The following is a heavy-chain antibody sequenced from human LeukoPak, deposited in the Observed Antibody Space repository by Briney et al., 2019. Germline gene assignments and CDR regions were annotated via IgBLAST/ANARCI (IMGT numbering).Heavy chain of an antibody. J-gene: IGHJ4*02. CDR2: MNPNSGNT. CDR3: ARSEYDFWSGEVFDY. Sequence: ASVKVPCKASGYTFTSYDINWVRQATGQGLEWMGWMNPNSGNTGYAQKFQGRVTMTRNTSISTAYMELSSLRSEDTAAYYCARSEYDFWSGEVFDYWGQGTLVTVSS. V-gene: IGHV1-8*01. D-gene: IGHD3-3*01. CDR1: GYTFTSYD.